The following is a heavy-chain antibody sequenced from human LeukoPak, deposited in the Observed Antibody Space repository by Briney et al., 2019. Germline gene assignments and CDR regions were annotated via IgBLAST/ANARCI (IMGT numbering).Heavy chain of an antibody. CDR2: ISSSSRTI. CDR1: GFTFSTYD. V-gene: IGHV3-48*01. Sequence: PGGSLRLPCAASGFTFSTYDMNWVRQAPGKGLGWVSYISSSSRTISYADSVKGRFTISRDNAKNSLYLQMNSLRAEDTAVYYCARLRYYAMDVWGQGTTVTASS. CDR3: ARLRYYAMDV. J-gene: IGHJ6*02.